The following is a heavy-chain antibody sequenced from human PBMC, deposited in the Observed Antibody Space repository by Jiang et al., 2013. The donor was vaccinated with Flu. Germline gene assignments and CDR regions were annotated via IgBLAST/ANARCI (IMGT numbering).Heavy chain of an antibody. J-gene: IGHJ1*01. Sequence: SLRLSCAASGFTFSNYAMHWVRQAPGKGLEWVAVTWFDGSDKYYADSVKGRFTISRDNSKNTIYLQMNSLRTEDTAVYYCAREPDSSGWYFRHWGQGTLVTVSS. CDR1: GFTFSNYA. CDR3: AREPDSSGWYFRH. V-gene: IGHV3-33*01. D-gene: IGHD6-19*01. CDR2: TWFDGSDK.